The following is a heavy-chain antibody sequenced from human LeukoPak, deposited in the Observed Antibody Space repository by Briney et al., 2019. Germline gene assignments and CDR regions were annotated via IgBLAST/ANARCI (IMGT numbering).Heavy chain of an antibody. Sequence: GGTLRLSCAASGFTFSSYGMSWVRQAPGKGLEWVSAISGSGGSTYYADPVKGRFTISRDNSKNTLYLQMNSLRAEDTAVYYCAKGVGYCSSTSCYFGYWGQGTLVTVSS. V-gene: IGHV3-23*01. CDR1: GFTFSSYG. CDR3: AKGVGYCSSTSCYFGY. J-gene: IGHJ4*02. D-gene: IGHD2-2*03. CDR2: ISGSGGST.